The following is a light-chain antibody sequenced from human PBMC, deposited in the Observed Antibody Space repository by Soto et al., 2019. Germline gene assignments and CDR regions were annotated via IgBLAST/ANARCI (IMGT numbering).Light chain of an antibody. CDR1: SSDVGGYNY. J-gene: IGLJ2*01. Sequence: SCTGTSSDVGGYNYVSWYQQHPGKAPKLMIYDVTNRPSGVAYRFSGSKFGNTASLTISGLQAEDEADYYCSSYTSSAVIFGGGTKLTVL. CDR3: SSYTSSAVI. CDR2: DVT. V-gene: IGLV2-14*04.